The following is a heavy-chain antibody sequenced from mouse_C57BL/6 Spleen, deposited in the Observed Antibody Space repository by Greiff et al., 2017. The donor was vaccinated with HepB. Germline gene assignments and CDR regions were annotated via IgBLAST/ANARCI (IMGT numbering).Heavy chain of an antibody. J-gene: IGHJ4*01. V-gene: IGHV1-19*01. CDR3: ARGLNDYYAMDY. Sequence: VQLKESGPVLVKPGASVKMSCKASGYTFTDYYMNWVKQSHGKSLEWIGVINPYNGGTSYNQKFKGKATLTVDKSSSTAYMELNSLTSEDSAVYYCARGLNDYYAMDYWGQGTSVTVSS. CDR1: GYTFTDYY. D-gene: IGHD3-1*01. CDR2: INPYNGGT.